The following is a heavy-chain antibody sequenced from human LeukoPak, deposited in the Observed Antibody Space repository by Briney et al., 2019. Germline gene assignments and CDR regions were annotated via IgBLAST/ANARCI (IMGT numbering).Heavy chain of an antibody. D-gene: IGHD1-1*01. J-gene: IGHJ4*02. Sequence: PGGSLRLSCAASGFTFSSYSMNWVRQAPGKGLEWVSYISSSSSTIYYADSVKGRFTISRDNAKNSLYLQMNSLRAEDTAVYYCVTAFNWNDVFRGNYWGQGILVTVSS. V-gene: IGHV3-48*01. CDR1: GFTFSSYS. CDR2: ISSSSSTI. CDR3: VTAFNWNDVFRGNY.